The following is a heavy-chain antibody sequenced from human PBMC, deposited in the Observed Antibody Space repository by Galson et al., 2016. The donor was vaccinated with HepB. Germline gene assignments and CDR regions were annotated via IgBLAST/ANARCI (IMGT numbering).Heavy chain of an antibody. V-gene: IGHV3-9*01. J-gene: IGHJ6*04. Sequence: SLRLSCAASGFTFDDYGMHWVRQAPGKGLEWVSGISWSSGSVGYADSVKGRFTISRDNAKNSLYLQTNSLRAEDTALYYCAKGFPAYCSGGSCYFKTYNYYGMDVWGKGTTVTVSS. CDR2: ISWSSGSV. CDR3: AKGFPAYCSGGSCYFKTYNYYGMDV. CDR1: GFTFDDYG. D-gene: IGHD2-15*01.